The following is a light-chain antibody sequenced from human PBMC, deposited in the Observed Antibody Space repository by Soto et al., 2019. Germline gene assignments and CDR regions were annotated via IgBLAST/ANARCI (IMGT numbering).Light chain of an antibody. CDR3: SSYAGSNTPLL. V-gene: IGLV2-8*01. CDR2: EVS. J-gene: IGLJ2*01. Sequence: QSALTQPPSASGSPGQSVTISCTGTSSDVGGYNYVSWYQQHPGKAPKLMIYEVSKRPSGVPDRFSGSKSGNTASLTVSGLQAEDEADYYCSSYAGSNTPLLFCGGPKLTVL. CDR1: SSDVGGYNY.